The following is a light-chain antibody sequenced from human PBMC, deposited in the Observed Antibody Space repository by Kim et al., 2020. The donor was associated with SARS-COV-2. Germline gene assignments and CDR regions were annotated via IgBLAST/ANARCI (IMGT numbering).Light chain of an antibody. CDR3: GTWDSSLSAVV. CDR2: DNN. V-gene: IGLV1-51*01. CDR1: SSNIGNNY. Sequence: QSVLTQPPSVSAAPGQKVSIPCSGGSSNIGNNYVSWYQQFPGTAPKLLIYDNNKRASGIPDRFSGSKSGTSATLGITGLQTGDEADYYCGTWDSSLSAVVFGGGTQLTVL. J-gene: IGLJ3*02.